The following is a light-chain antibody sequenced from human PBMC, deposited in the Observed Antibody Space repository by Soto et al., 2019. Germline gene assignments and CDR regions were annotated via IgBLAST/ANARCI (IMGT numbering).Light chain of an antibody. CDR3: QSYDSSLSAVV. J-gene: IGLJ2*01. Sequence: QLVLTQPPSVSGAPGQRVTISCTGSSSNIGAGYDVHWYRHLPGTAPKLLIYGNSKRPSGVPDRFSGSKSGTSASLAITGLQAEDETNYYCQSYDSSLSAVVFGGGTKVTVL. V-gene: IGLV1-40*01. CDR2: GNS. CDR1: SSNIGAGYD.